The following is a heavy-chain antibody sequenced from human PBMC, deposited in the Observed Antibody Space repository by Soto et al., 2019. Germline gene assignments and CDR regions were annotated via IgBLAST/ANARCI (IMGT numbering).Heavy chain of an antibody. CDR2: IYWDDDK. Sequence: QITLTESGPTLVQPTQTLTLTCTFSVFSLSTSGVGVVWIRQPPGKALECLGIIYWDDDKRYRPYLKSRLTITKDTSKNPVVLTMTNIDPVDTGTYYCAHNLVAGTSWFDPWGQGTLVTVSS. D-gene: IGHD1-7*01. V-gene: IGHV2-5*02. CDR1: VFSLSTSGVG. J-gene: IGHJ5*02. CDR3: AHNLVAGTSWFDP.